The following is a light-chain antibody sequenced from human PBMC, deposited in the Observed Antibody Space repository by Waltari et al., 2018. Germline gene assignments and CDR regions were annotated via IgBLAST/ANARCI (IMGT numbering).Light chain of an antibody. CDR3: CSYAGSSTFV. CDR1: SSDVGSYTL. CDR2: DVN. J-gene: IGLJ2*01. Sequence: QSALTQPATVSGSPTQSITISCTGTSSDVGSYTLVSWYQQHPGRAPKLMIFDVNKRPSGFFNRFSGSKSGNTASLTISGLQAEDEADYYCCSYAGSSTFVFGGGTKLTVL. V-gene: IGLV2-23*02.